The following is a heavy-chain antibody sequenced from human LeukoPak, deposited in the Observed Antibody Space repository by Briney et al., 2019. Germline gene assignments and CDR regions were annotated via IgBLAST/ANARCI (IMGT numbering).Heavy chain of an antibody. D-gene: IGHD6-13*01. V-gene: IGHV4-61*02. CDR2: IYTSGST. J-gene: IGHJ3*02. Sequence: PPETLSLTCTVSGGSISSGSYYWSWIRQPAGKGLEWIGRIYTSGSTNYNPSLKSRVTISVDTSKNQFSLKLSSVTAADTAVYYCARVSSWYNAFDIWGQGTMVTVSS. CDR1: GGSISSGSYY. CDR3: ARVSSWYNAFDI.